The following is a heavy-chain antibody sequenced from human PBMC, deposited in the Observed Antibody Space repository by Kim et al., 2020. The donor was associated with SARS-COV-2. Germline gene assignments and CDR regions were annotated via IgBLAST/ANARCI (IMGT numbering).Heavy chain of an antibody. Sequence: SETLSLTCTVSGGSISSYYWSWIRQPPGKGLEWIGYIYYSGSTNYNPSLKSRVTISVDTSKNQFSLKLSSVTAADTAVYYCAREFRRVVTSDDAFDIWGQGTMVTVSS. V-gene: IGHV4-59*13. J-gene: IGHJ3*02. CDR1: GGSISSYY. CDR3: AREFRRVVTSDDAFDI. CDR2: IYYSGST. D-gene: IGHD3-22*01.